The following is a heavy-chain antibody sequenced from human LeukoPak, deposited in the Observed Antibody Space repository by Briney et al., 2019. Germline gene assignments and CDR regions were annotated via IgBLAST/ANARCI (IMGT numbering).Heavy chain of an antibody. D-gene: IGHD3-22*01. CDR2: IYHSGST. V-gene: IGHV4-38-2*02. Sequence: SETLSLTCTVSGYSISSGYYWGWIRQPPGKGLEWIGSIYHSGSTYYNPSLKSRVTISVDTSKNQFSLKLSSVTAADTAVYYCARENQDYYDSSGFFNWFDPWGQGTLVTVSS. CDR3: ARENQDYYDSSGFFNWFDP. J-gene: IGHJ5*02. CDR1: GYSISSGYY.